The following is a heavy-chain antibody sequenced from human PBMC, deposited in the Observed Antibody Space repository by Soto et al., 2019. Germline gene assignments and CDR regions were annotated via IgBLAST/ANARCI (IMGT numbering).Heavy chain of an antibody. CDR1: GFTFTTYA. J-gene: IGHJ4*02. D-gene: IGHD2-2*01. CDR3: VKDGDSISSNKPLDY. Sequence: GVLRLSCAASGFTFTTYAMCWVRQAPGKGLQWVSSISVSGDRTFYADSVKGRFTISRDNRRNTLHLQMNSLRAEDTAVYYCVKDGDSISSNKPLDYWGQGTLVTVSS. CDR2: ISVSGDRT. V-gene: IGHV3-23*01.